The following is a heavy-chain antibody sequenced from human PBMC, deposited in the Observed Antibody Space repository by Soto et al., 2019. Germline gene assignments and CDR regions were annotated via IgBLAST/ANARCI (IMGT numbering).Heavy chain of an antibody. V-gene: IGHV4-39*07. CDR2: IYYSGST. J-gene: IGHJ4*02. D-gene: IGHD2-15*01. Sequence: SETLSLTCTVSGGSISSSSYYWGWIRQPPGKGLEWIGSIYYSGSTYYNPSLKSRVTISVDTSKNQFSLTLTSVTAADTAVYYCAGTRGYCSGGSCPTVVDYWGQGTLVTVSS. CDR1: GGSISSSSYY. CDR3: AGTRGYCSGGSCPTVVDY.